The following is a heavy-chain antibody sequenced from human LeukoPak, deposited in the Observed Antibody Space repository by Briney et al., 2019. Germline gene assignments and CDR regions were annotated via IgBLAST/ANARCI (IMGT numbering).Heavy chain of an antibody. D-gene: IGHD3-10*01. CDR3: ARDLTGGSGSYLDY. V-gene: IGHV4-31*03. Sequence: KPSETLSLPCTVSGGSISSGGYYWSWIRQHPGKGLEWIGYFYYSGSTYYNPSLKSRVTISVDTSKNQFSQKLSSVMAADTAVYYCARDLTGGSGSYLDYWGQGTLVTVSS. CDR1: GGSISSGGYY. J-gene: IGHJ4*02. CDR2: FYYSGST.